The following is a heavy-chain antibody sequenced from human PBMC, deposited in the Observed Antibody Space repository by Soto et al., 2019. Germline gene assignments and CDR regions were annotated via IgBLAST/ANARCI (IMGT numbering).Heavy chain of an antibody. V-gene: IGHV3-30*18. D-gene: IGHD1-7*01. Sequence: QVQLVESGGGVVQPGRSLRLSCAASGFTFSNYGIHWVRQAPGKGLEWVAVISYDGSDKYYAESVKGRFTISRDNFENTLFLQMNSLRIEDTAVYYCAKNWNYVTNRWFDPWGQGTLVTVSS. J-gene: IGHJ5*02. CDR1: GFTFSNYG. CDR3: AKNWNYVTNRWFDP. CDR2: ISYDGSDK.